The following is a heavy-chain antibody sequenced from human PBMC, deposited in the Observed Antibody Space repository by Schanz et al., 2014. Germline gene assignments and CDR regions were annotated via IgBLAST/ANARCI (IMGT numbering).Heavy chain of an antibody. CDR1: GFTFSDSW. J-gene: IGHJ5*02. V-gene: IGHV3-74*01. Sequence: VQLVESGGGVVQPGRSLRLSCAASGFTFSDSWMHWVRQAPGKGLVWVSRTSHDGSFTTFADSVKGRFTISRDNAKXXLYLQMNSLRADDTAVYYCVRDERVISGVWFDPWGQGTLVTVSS. CDR3: VRDERVISGVWFDP. D-gene: IGHD3-16*02. CDR2: TSHDGSFT.